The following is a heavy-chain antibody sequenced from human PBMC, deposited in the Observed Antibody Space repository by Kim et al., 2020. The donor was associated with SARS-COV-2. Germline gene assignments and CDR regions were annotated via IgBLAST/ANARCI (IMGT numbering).Heavy chain of an antibody. J-gene: IGHJ4*02. CDR2: IYYSGST. D-gene: IGHD2-21*02. CDR3: AREPYCGGDCYLDY. Sequence: SETLSLTCTVSGGSISSGDYYWSWIRQPPGKGLEWIGYIYYSGSTYYNPSLKSRVTISVDTSKNQFSLKLSSVTAADTAVYYCAREPYCGGDCYLDYWGQGTLVTVSS. CDR1: GGSISSGDYY. V-gene: IGHV4-30-4*01.